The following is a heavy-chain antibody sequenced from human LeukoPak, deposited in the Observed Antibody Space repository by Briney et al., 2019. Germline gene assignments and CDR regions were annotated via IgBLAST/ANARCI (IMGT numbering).Heavy chain of an antibody. D-gene: IGHD6-13*01. J-gene: IGHJ4*02. Sequence: ASVNVSCKVSGSTLTKLFLHWVRQTPEGGLEWMGGFDAEDGEIVYADKFQDRVTMNEDTSTDTVYMQLSSLRSEDTAVYYCVHRSYTSAWYHSLVLDYWGQGTLVTVSS. CDR1: GSTLTKLF. V-gene: IGHV1-24*01. CDR3: VHRSYTSAWYHSLVLDY. CDR2: FDAEDGEI.